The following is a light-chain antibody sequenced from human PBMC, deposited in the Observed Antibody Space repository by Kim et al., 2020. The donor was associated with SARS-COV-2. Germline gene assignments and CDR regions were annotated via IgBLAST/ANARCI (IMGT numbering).Light chain of an antibody. V-gene: IGKV3-15*01. CDR1: QSVSSK. J-gene: IGKJ4*01. CDR2: GAS. CDR3: QQYNNWPFT. Sequence: EIVMTQSPATLSVSPGERATLSCRASQSVSSKLAWYQQKPGQAPRLLIYGASTGATGFPARFSGSGSGTDFTLTISSLHSEDVAVYYCQQYNNWPFTFGGGTKVDIK.